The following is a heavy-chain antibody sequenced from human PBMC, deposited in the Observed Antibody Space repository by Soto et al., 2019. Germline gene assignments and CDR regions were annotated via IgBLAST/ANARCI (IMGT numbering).Heavy chain of an antibody. CDR1: GFTFSSYA. V-gene: IGHV3-23*01. CDR2: FSGSGGST. Sequence: EVQLLESGGGLVQPGGSLRLSCAASGFTFSSYAWGWVRRAPGRGLEGVSAFSGSGGSTYYADSVKGRFTISRDNSKNTLYLQMNSLRAEDTAVYYCAKTLGRIAARHYYYYGMDVWGQGTTVTVSS. CDR3: AKTLGRIAARHYYYYGMDV. D-gene: IGHD6-6*01. J-gene: IGHJ6*02.